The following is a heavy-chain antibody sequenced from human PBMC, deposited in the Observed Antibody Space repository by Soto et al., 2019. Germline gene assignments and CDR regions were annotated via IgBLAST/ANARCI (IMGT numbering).Heavy chain of an antibody. CDR2: IIPIFGTT. V-gene: IGHV1-69*13. D-gene: IGHD3-10*01. J-gene: IGHJ3*02. CDR1: GGTFSSYA. Sequence: SVKVSCKASGGTFSSYAISWVRQAPGQGLEWMGGIIPIFGTTNYAEKFRGRVSITADESTSTAYVELSSLRSEDTAVYYCAGSFKYGSGTFDAFDIWGQGTMVIVSS. CDR3: AGSFKYGSGTFDAFDI.